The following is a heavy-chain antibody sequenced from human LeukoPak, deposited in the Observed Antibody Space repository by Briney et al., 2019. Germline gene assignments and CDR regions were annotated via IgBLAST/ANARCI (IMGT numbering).Heavy chain of an antibody. V-gene: IGHV4-59*08. J-gene: IGHJ3*02. CDR3: ARPQGSGSYKSFDI. Sequence: SETLSLTCTVSGGSISSYYWSWIRQPPGKGLEWIGYIYYSGSTNYNPSLKSRVTISVDTSKNQFSLKLSSVTAADTAVYYCARPQGSGSYKSFDIWGQGTMVTVSS. CDR1: GGSISSYY. CDR2: IYYSGST. D-gene: IGHD1-26*01.